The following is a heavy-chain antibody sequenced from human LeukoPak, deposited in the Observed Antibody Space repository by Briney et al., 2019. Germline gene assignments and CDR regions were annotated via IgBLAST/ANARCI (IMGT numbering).Heavy chain of an antibody. Sequence: GAPLRLSCAASGFTFSSYAMSWVRQAPGKGLEWVSAISGSGGSTYYEDSVKGRYTISRDNSKNTLYLQMNSLRAEDTAVYYCAKDLRVLGFDYWGQGTLVTVSS. CDR1: GFTFSSYA. CDR3: AKDLRVLGFDY. J-gene: IGHJ4*02. CDR2: ISGSGGST. V-gene: IGHV3-23*01. D-gene: IGHD3-16*01.